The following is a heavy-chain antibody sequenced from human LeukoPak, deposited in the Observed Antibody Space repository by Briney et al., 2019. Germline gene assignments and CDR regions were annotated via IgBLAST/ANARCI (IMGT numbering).Heavy chain of an antibody. Sequence: ASVKVSCKASGYTFTSYGIRWVRQAPGQGLEWMGWISAYNGNTNYAQKLQGRVTMTTDTSTSTAYMELRSLRSDDTAVYYCARPYYDSSAPPYDYWGQGTLVTVSS. V-gene: IGHV1-18*01. CDR3: ARPYYDSSAPPYDY. CDR1: GYTFTSYG. CDR2: ISAYNGNT. D-gene: IGHD3-22*01. J-gene: IGHJ4*02.